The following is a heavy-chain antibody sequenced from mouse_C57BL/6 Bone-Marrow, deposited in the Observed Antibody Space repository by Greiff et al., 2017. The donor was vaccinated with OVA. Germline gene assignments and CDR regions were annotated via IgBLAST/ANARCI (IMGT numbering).Heavy chain of an antibody. CDR2: IYPGSGST. CDR1: GYTFTSYW. D-gene: IGHD3-2*01. CDR3: AREGDSFFMDY. V-gene: IGHV1-55*01. Sequence: QVHVKQPGAELVKPGASVKMSCKASGYTFTSYWITWVKQRPGQGLEWIGDIYPGSGSTNYNEKFKSKATLTVDTSSSTAYMQLSSLTSEDSAVYYCAREGDSFFMDYWGQGTSVTVSS. J-gene: IGHJ4*01.